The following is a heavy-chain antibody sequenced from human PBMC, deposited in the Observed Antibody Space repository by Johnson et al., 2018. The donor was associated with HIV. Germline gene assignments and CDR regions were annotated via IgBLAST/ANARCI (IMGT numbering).Heavy chain of an antibody. CDR2: IGTAGDT. Sequence: VQLVESGGGLVQPGGSLRLSCAASGFTFSSYDMHWVRQATGKGLEWVSAIGTAGDTYYPGSVKGRFTISRENAKNTLYLQMNSLRAEDTAVYYCAKDLNPDNWNPDAFDIWGQETMVTVSS. D-gene: IGHD1-20*01. CDR1: GFTFSSYD. CDR3: AKDLNPDNWNPDAFDI. V-gene: IGHV3-13*01. J-gene: IGHJ3*02.